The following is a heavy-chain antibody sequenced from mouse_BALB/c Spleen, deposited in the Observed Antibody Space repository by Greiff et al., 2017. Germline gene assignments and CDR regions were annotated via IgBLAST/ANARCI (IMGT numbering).Heavy chain of an antibody. D-gene: IGHD3-1*01. CDR1: GYSITSDYA. J-gene: IGHJ2*01. Sequence: EVMLVESGPGLVKPSQSLSLTCTVTGYSITSDYAWNWIRQFPGNKLEWMGYISYSGSTSYNPSLKSRISITRDTSKNQFFLQLNSVTTEDTATYYCARQLGLRRDYFDYWGQGTTLTVSS. CDR2: ISYSGST. CDR3: ARQLGLRRDYFDY. V-gene: IGHV3-2*02.